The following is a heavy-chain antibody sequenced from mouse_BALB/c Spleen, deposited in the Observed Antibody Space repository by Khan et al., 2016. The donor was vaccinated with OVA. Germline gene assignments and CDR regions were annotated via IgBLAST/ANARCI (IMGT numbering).Heavy chain of an antibody. CDR1: GYTFTNAG. Sequence: QIQLVQSGPELKKPGETVRISCKASGYTFTNAGMQWVQKMPGKGLKWIGWINTHSGVPKYAEAFKGRFAFSLDTSATTAYLQIMNLKNEDTATXICARGRAAYYKNDGGAMDYWGQGTSVTVSS. J-gene: IGHJ4*01. CDR3: ARGRAAYYKNDGGAMDY. D-gene: IGHD2-12*01. CDR2: INTHSGVP. V-gene: IGHV9-4*02.